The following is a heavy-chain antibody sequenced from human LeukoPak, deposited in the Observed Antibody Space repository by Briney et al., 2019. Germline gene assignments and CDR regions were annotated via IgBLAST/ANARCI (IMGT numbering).Heavy chain of an antibody. CDR2: INHNGNVN. CDR3: ARGGGLDV. J-gene: IGHJ6*02. CDR1: GFTFSSYW. Sequence: PGGSLRLSCEASGFTFSSYWMNWARQAPGKGLEWVASINHNGNVNYYVDPVKGRFTISRDNAKNSLYLQMSNLRAEDTAVYFCARGGGLDVWGQGATVTVSS. V-gene: IGHV3-7*03. D-gene: IGHD3-16*01.